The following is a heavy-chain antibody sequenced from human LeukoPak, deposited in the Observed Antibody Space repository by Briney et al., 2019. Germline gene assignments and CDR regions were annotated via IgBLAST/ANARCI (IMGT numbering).Heavy chain of an antibody. CDR3: ARGRGYSGFPFDY. CDR1: GGSFSGYY. J-gene: IGHJ4*02. V-gene: IGHV4-34*01. CDR2: INHSGST. Sequence: SETLSLTCAVSGGSFSGYYWSWIRQPPGKGLEWIGEINHSGSTNYNPSLKSRVTISVDTSKNQFSLKLSSVTAADTAVYYCARGRGYSGFPFDYWGQGTLVTVSS. D-gene: IGHD5-12*01.